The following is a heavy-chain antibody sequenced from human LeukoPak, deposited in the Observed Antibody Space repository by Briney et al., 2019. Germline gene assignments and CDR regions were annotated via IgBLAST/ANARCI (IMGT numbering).Heavy chain of an antibody. CDR3: AKGATTPDWYFDL. J-gene: IGHJ2*01. V-gene: IGHV4-61*02. CDR1: GGSISSGSYY. CDR2: IYTSGST. Sequence: PSETLSLTCTVSGGSISSGSYYWSWIRQPAGKGLEWIGRIYTSGSTNYNPSLKSRVTISVDTSKNQFSLKLSSVTAADTAVYYCAKGATTPDWYFDLWGRGTLVTVSS. D-gene: IGHD1-26*01.